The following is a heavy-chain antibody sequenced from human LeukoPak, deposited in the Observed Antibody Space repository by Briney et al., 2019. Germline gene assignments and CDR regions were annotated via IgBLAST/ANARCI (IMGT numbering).Heavy chain of an antibody. D-gene: IGHD3-16*01. J-gene: IGHJ4*02. CDR1: GYSFTDYD. CDR2: MNPNSGDA. V-gene: IGHV1-8*02. CDR3: VRWGGKQPDTDFDY. Sequence: GASVKVSCEASGYSFTDYDINWVRQATGQGPEWMGWMNPNSGDAGSAQKFQGRLTMTRSTSISTAYMELSSLRPEDTAVYYCVRWGGKQPDTDFDYWGQGTLVPVSS.